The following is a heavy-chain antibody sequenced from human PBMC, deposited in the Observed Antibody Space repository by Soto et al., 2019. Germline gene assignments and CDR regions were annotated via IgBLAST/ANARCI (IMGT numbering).Heavy chain of an antibody. CDR2: INFSGVST. D-gene: IGHD6-19*01. J-gene: IGHJ4*02. CDR1: GFTFSSYA. CDR3: AKVRSSGWQNYGDY. V-gene: IGHV3-23*01. Sequence: PGGSLRLSCSASGFTFSSYAMSWVRQAPGKGLEWVSGINFSGVSTYYADSVKGRFTISRDNSNNTLYLQMKSLRAEDTALYYCAKVRSSGWQNYGDYWGQGTLVTVSS.